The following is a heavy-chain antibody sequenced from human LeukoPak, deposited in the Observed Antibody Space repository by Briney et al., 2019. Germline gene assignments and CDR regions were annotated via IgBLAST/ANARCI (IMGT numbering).Heavy chain of an antibody. Sequence: GGSLRLSCAASGFTFSSYGMHWVRQAPGKGLEWVAVISYDGSNKYYADSVKGRFTISRDNSKNTLYLQMNSLRAEDTAVYYCAKDQDSSGSEPFDYWGQGTLVTVSS. CDR1: GFTFSSYG. J-gene: IGHJ4*02. CDR2: ISYDGSNK. D-gene: IGHD6-19*01. V-gene: IGHV3-30*18. CDR3: AKDQDSSGSEPFDY.